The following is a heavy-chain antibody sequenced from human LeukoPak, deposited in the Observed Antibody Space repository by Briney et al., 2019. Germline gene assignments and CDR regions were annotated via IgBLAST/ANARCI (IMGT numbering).Heavy chain of an antibody. V-gene: IGHV3-7*01. J-gene: IGHJ4*02. CDR2: IKQDGSEK. D-gene: IGHD1-14*01. CDR3: ARNQRRLDY. CDR1: GFTFSSYL. Sequence: GGSLRLSCAAPGFTFSSYLMSWVRQAPGKGGELVANIKQDGSEKYYVDSVKGRFTISRDNAKNSLYLQMNSLRAEDTAVYYCARNQRRLDYWGQGTLVTVSS.